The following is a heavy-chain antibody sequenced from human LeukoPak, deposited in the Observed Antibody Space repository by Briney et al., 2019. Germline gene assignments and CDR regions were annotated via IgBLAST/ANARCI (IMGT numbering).Heavy chain of an antibody. CDR3: VRDGVTYYNDKGFGY. CDR2: IKVDGSKK. V-gene: IGHV3-7*01. Sequence: GGSLRLSCAAPGFTFSSYWMSWVRQAPGKGLEWVANIKVDGSKKYYVDSVKGRFIISRDNGKNALYLQMNSLRAEDTAVYYCVRDGVTYYNDKGFGYWGQGTLVTVSS. J-gene: IGHJ4*02. CDR1: GFTFSSYW. D-gene: IGHD3-22*01.